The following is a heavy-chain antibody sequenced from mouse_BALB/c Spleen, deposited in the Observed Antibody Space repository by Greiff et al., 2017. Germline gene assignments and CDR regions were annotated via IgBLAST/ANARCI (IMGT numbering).Heavy chain of an antibody. J-gene: IGHJ4*01. D-gene: IGHD2-1*01. Sequence: QVQLQQSGPELVKPGASVKVSCKASGYAFTNYLIEWVKQRPGQGLEWIGVINPGSGGTNYNEKFKGKATLTADKSSSTAYMQLSSLTSDDSAVYFCARYGNSAMDYWGQGTSVTVSS. V-gene: IGHV1-54*01. CDR1: GYAFTNYL. CDR2: INPGSGGT. CDR3: ARYGNSAMDY.